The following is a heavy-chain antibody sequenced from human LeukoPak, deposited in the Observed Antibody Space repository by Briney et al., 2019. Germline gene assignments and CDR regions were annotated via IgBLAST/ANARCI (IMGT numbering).Heavy chain of an antibody. CDR3: ARSRVVTAYDAFDI. CDR1: GGTFSSYA. D-gene: IGHD2-21*02. J-gene: IGHJ3*02. CDR2: IIPIFGTA. V-gene: IGHV1-69*06. Sequence: SVKVSCKASGGTFSSYAISWVRQAPGQGLEWMGGIIPIFGTANYAQKFQGRVTVTADKSTSTAYMELSSLRSEDTAVYYCARSRVVTAYDAFDIWGQGTMVTVSS.